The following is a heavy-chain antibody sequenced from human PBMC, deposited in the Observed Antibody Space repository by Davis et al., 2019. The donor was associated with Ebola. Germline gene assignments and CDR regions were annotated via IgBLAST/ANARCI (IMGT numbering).Heavy chain of an antibody. D-gene: IGHD2-8*01. CDR2: ISWNSISI. Sequence: SLKISCAASGFTFNNYAMHWARQAPGKGLEWVSGISWNSISIGYADSVKGRFTISRDNANHSLYLQMNSLRPEDTALYYCVKVKWSAPYFYYGMGVWGQGTTVTVSS. CDR1: GFTFNNYA. J-gene: IGHJ6*02. V-gene: IGHV3-9*01. CDR3: VKVKWSAPYFYYGMGV.